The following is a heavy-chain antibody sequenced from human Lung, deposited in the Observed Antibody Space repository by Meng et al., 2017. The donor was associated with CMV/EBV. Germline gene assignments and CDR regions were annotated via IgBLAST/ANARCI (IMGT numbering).Heavy chain of an antibody. V-gene: IGHV3-53*01. D-gene: IGHD3-22*01. Sequence: GESLKISCAASGFTVSSNYMNWVRQAPGKGLEWVSVIYSGGITYYADSVKGRFTISRDNSKNTLYLQMNSLRAEDTAVYYCARDRRGDSSGYVFGTGYFDLWGRSTLVTVSS. CDR1: GFTVSSNY. CDR3: ARDRRGDSSGYVFGTGYFDL. CDR2: IYSGGIT. J-gene: IGHJ2*01.